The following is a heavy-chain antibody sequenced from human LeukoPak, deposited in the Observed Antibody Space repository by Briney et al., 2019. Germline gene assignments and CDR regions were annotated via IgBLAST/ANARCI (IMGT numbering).Heavy chain of an antibody. CDR2: TYTTGSA. CDR3: ARSGGSGFQLDH. Sequence: SETLSLTCTVSGGSISSYYWSWIRQPAGKGLEYIGRTYTTGSANYNPSLKSRVSLSLDTSKNQFSLKLNSVTAADTAVCYCARSGGSGFQLDHWGQGTLVTVSS. V-gene: IGHV4-4*07. CDR1: GGSISSYY. J-gene: IGHJ4*02. D-gene: IGHD3-16*01.